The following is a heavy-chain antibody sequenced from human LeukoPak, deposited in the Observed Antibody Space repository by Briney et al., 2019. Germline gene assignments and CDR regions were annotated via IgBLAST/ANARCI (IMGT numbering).Heavy chain of an antibody. CDR1: GYSFTASY. V-gene: IGHV1-2*02. Sequence: ASVRVSCKASGYSFTASYMHWVRQAPGQGLEWVGCINPKNGDTSSAQRFQGRVTMTRDTSFSTAYMDLSSLRSDDTAVYYCARDTSAYSSGWYVLHFWGQGTLVTVSS. CDR2: INPKNGDT. D-gene: IGHD6-19*01. J-gene: IGHJ4*02. CDR3: ARDTSAYSSGWYVLHF.